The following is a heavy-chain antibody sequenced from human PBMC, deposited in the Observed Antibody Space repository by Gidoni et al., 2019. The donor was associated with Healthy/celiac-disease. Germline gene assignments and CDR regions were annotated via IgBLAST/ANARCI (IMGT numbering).Heavy chain of an antibody. CDR3: ARQDEDWEFDY. Sequence: QVQLVESGGGVVQPGRSLRLSCAASGFTFSSYGMHWVRQAPGKGLEWVAVIWYDGSNKFYADSVKGRFTISRENSKNTLYLQMNSLRAEDTAVYYCARQDEDWEFDYWGQGTLVTVSS. CDR2: IWYDGSNK. V-gene: IGHV3-33*01. CDR1: GFTFSSYG. J-gene: IGHJ4*02. D-gene: IGHD1-26*01.